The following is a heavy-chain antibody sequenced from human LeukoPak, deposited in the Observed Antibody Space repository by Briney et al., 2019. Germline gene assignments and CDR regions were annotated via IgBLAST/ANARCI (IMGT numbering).Heavy chain of an antibody. D-gene: IGHD3-10*01. CDR2: IYSGGST. CDR1: GFTVSSNY. Sequence: PGGSLRLSCAASGFTVSSNYMSWVRQAPGKGLEWVSVIYSGGSTYYADSVKGRFTISRDNSKNTLYLQMNSLRAEDTAVYYCARNRKRGFYYFDYWGQGTLVTVSS. CDR3: ARNRKRGFYYFDY. V-gene: IGHV3-66*02. J-gene: IGHJ4*02.